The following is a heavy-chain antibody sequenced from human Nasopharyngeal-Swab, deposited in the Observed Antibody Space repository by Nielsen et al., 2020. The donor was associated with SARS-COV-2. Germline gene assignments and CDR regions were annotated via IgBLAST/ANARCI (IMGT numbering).Heavy chain of an antibody. V-gene: IGHV3-7*01. J-gene: IGHJ4*02. CDR1: GFTFSSYW. CDR3: AREGAIFGAADPDRLDY. CDR2: IKQDGSEK. D-gene: IGHD3-3*01. Sequence: GESLKISCAASGFTFSSYWMSWVRQAPGKGLEWVANIKQDGSEKYYVDSVKGRFTISRDNAKNSLYLQMNSLRAEDTAVYYCAREGAIFGAADPDRLDYWGQGTLVTVSS.